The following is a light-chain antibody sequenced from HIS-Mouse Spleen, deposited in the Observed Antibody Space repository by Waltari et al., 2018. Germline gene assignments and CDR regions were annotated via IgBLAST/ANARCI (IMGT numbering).Light chain of an antibody. CDR2: GKN. J-gene: IGLJ2*01. Sequence: SSELTQDPAVSVALGLTVRITCQGDSLRRYYASWYQQKPGQAPVLVIYGKNNRPSGIPDRFSGSSSGNTASLTITGAQAEDEADYYCNSRDSSGNHVVFGGGTKLTVL. CDR1: SLRRYY. CDR3: NSRDSSGNHVV. V-gene: IGLV3-19*01.